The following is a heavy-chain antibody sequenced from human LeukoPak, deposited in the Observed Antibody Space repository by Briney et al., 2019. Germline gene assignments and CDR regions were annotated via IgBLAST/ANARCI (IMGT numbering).Heavy chain of an antibody. Sequence: SETLSLTCTVSGYSISSGYYWGWIRQPPGKGLEWIGSGSTYYSPSLKSRVAISVDTSKNQFSLKLSSVTAADTAVYYCANYCSSSSCHTRRAFDIWGQGIMVTVSS. CDR3: ANYCSSSSCHTRRAFDI. CDR2: SGST. D-gene: IGHD2-2*02. J-gene: IGHJ3*02. CDR1: GYSISSGYY. V-gene: IGHV4-38-2*02.